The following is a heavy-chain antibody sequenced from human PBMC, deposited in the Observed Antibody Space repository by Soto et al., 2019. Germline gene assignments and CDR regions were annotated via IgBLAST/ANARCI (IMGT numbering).Heavy chain of an antibody. CDR3: GRDLTVRGVIISKTDDAFDI. Sequence: QVQLVESGGGVVQPGRSLRLSCAASGFTFSSYAMHWVRQAPGKGLEWVAVISYDGSNKYYADSVKGRFTISRDNSKNALYLQMNSLRAEDTAVYYCGRDLTVRGVIISKTDDAFDIWGRGTMVTVSS. CDR2: ISYDGSNK. V-gene: IGHV3-30-3*01. CDR1: GFTFSSYA. D-gene: IGHD3-10*01. J-gene: IGHJ3*02.